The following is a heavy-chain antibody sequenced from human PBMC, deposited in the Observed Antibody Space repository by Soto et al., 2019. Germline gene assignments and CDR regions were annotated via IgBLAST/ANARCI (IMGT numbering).Heavy chain of an antibody. D-gene: IGHD2-2*02. J-gene: IGHJ4*02. V-gene: IGHV1-18*04. CDR2: ISAYNGNT. CDR3: ARAKGYCSSTSCYTFDY. CDR1: GYTFTSYG. Sequence: RASVKVSCKASGYTFTSYGISWVRQAPGQGLEWMGWISAYNGNTNYAQKLQGRVTMTTDTSTSTAYMELRSLRSDDTAVYYCARAKGYCSSTSCYTFDYWGQGTLVTVSS.